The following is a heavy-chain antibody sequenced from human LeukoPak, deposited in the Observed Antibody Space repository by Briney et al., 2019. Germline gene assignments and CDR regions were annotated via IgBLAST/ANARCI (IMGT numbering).Heavy chain of an antibody. V-gene: IGHV3-30-3*01. CDR3: ARVLGYSYGIDY. Sequence: GGSLRLSCAASGFTFSSYWMSWVRQAPGKGLEWVAVISYDGSNKYYADSVKGRFTISRDNSKNTLYLQMNSLRAEDTAVYYCARVLGYSYGIDYWGQGTLVTVSS. J-gene: IGHJ4*02. D-gene: IGHD5-18*01. CDR1: GFTFSSYW. CDR2: ISYDGSNK.